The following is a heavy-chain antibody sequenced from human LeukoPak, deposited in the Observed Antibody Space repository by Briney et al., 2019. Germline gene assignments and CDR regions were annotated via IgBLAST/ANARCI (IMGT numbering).Heavy chain of an antibody. CDR2: ISGSGGST. D-gene: IGHD3-22*01. CDR3: AKAWGYYYDSSGYWKD. CDR1: GFTFSLYW. J-gene: IGHJ4*02. Sequence: GGSLRLSCAASGFTFSLYWMSWVRQAPGKGLEWVSAISGSGGSTYYADSVKGRFTISRDNSKNTLYLQMNSLRAEDTAVYYCAKAWGYYYDSSGYWKDWGQGTLVTVSS. V-gene: IGHV3-23*01.